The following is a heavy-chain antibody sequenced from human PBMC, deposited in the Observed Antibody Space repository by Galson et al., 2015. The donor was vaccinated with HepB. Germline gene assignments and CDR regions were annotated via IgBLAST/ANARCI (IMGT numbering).Heavy chain of an antibody. CDR2: ISAYNGNT. V-gene: IGHV1-18*01. CDR3: TRSVVPAAMGLGYYYYDLDV. CDR1: GYTLIDYG. Sequence: SVKVSCKASGYTLIDYGISWVRQAPGQGLEWMGWISAYNGNTKSAQKLQGRVTMTTDTSTSTAYMELRSLRSDDAAVYYCTRSVVPAAMGLGYYYYDLDVWGQGTTVTVSS. J-gene: IGHJ6*02. D-gene: IGHD2-2*01.